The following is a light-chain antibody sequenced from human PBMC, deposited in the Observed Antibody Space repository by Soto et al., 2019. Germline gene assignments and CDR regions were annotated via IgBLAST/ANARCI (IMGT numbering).Light chain of an antibody. V-gene: IGLV3-1*01. CDR2: QDS. Sequence: SYELTQPXSVSXXPXQTASXXCSXDKLGDKYACWYQQKPGQSPVLVIYQDSKRPSGIPERFSGSNSGNTATLTISGTQAMDEADYYCQAWDSSTVVFGGGTKLTVL. CDR1: KLGDKY. J-gene: IGLJ2*01. CDR3: QAWDSSTVV.